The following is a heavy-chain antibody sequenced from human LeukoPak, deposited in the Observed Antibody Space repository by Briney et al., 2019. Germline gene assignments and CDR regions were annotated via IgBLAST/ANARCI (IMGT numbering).Heavy chain of an antibody. J-gene: IGHJ4*02. CDR3: AKESHDFWSGYPYFDY. CDR1: GYTFTSYA. Sequence: ASVKVSCKASGYTFTSYAMHWVRQAPGQRLEWMGWINAGNGNTKYSQKFQGRVTITRDTSASTAYMVLSSLRSEDTAVYYCAKESHDFWSGYPYFDYWGQGTLVTVSS. CDR2: INAGNGNT. V-gene: IGHV1-3*01. D-gene: IGHD3-3*01.